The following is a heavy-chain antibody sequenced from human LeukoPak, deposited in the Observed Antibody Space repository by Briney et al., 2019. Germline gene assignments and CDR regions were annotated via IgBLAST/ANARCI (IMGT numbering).Heavy chain of an antibody. Sequence: ASVKVSCKASGGTFSSYAISWVRQAPGQGLEWMGRIIPILGIANYAQKFQGRVTITADNSTSTAYMELSSLRSEDTAVYYCARNVPGYSGYDLWWFDPWGQGTLVTVSS. CDR2: IIPILGIA. V-gene: IGHV1-69*04. CDR1: GGTFSSYA. D-gene: IGHD5-12*01. CDR3: ARNVPGYSGYDLWWFDP. J-gene: IGHJ5*02.